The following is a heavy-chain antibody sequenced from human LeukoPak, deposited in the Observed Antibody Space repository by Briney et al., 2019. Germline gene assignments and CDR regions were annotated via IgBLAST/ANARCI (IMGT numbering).Heavy chain of an antibody. CDR1: GGSISSYY. CDR2: IYYSGST. V-gene: IGHV4-59*08. D-gene: IGHD7-27*01. CDR3: ARQKLGIFDY. Sequence: PSETLSLTCTVSGGSISSYYWSWIRQPPGKGLEWIGYIYYSGSTNYNPSLKSRVTISVDTSKNRFSLKLSSVTAADTAVYYCARQKLGIFDYWGQGTLVTVSS. J-gene: IGHJ4*02.